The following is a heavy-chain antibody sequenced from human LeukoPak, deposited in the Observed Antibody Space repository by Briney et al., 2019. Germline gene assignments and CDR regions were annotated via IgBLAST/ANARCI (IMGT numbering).Heavy chain of an antibody. CDR2: INPNSGDT. V-gene: IGHV1-2*02. J-gene: IGHJ4*02. Sequence: ASVNVSCKASGYTLTHYYMHWVRQAPGQGLERMGWINPNSGDTNYAQNFQGRVTMTRDTSISTAYMELSRLTSDDTAIYYCARDWRGSYFPDFWGQGTLVTVSS. D-gene: IGHD1-26*01. CDR1: GYTLTHYY. CDR3: ARDWRGSYFPDF.